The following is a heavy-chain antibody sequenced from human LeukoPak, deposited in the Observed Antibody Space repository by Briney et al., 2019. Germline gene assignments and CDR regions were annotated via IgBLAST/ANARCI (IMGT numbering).Heavy chain of an antibody. CDR2: INPNSGGT. CDR1: GYTFTVYY. CDR3: ARDRSSLAVSDSRTSDY. Sequence: GASVKVSCKAFGYTFTVYYMHWVRQAPGQGLGWMGWINPNSGGTNYAQKFQGRVTMTRDTSISTAYMELSRLRSDDTAVYYCARDRSSLAVSDSRTSDYWGQGTLVTVSS. D-gene: IGHD6-19*01. J-gene: IGHJ4*02. V-gene: IGHV1-2*02.